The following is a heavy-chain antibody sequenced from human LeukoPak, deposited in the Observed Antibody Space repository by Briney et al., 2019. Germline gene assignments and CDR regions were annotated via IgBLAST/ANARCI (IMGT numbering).Heavy chain of an antibody. Sequence: GGSLRLSCAASGLTFSSYSMNWVRQAPGKGLEWVSSISSSSSYIYYADSVKGRFTISRDNAKNSLYLQMNSLRAEDTAVYYRARVWYGEFCYYFDYWGQGTLVTVSS. CDR1: GLTFSSYS. J-gene: IGHJ4*02. CDR3: ARVWYGEFCYYFDY. CDR2: ISSSSSYI. D-gene: IGHD3-10*01. V-gene: IGHV3-21*01.